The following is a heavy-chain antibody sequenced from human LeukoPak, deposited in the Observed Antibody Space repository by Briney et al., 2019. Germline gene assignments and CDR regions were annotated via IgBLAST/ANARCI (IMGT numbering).Heavy chain of an antibody. CDR3: ARARSSYGYGDAFDI. J-gene: IGHJ3*02. V-gene: IGHV3-48*01. Sequence: GGSLRLSCATSGFSFNRYSMNWVRQAPGKGLEWISYISGSSDTIYYADSVKGRFTISRDNSKNTLYLQMNSLRAEDTAVYYCARARSSYGYGDAFDIWGQGTMVTVSS. D-gene: IGHD5-18*01. CDR2: ISGSSDTI. CDR1: GFSFNRYS.